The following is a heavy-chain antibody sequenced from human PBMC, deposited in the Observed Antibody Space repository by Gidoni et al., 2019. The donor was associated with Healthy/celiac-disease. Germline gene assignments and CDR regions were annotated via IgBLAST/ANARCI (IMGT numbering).Heavy chain of an antibody. J-gene: IGHJ6*02. CDR2: MNPNSGNT. CDR3: ASCGSTGYGMDV. D-gene: IGHD2-21*01. V-gene: IGHV1-8*01. CDR1: EYTFTSYD. Sequence: QVQLVQSAREVNKPRASMKGSCRASEYTFTSYDINWGRQATGQGLEWMGWMNPNSGNTGYAQKFQGRVTMTRNTSISTAYMELSSLRSEDTAVYYCASCGSTGYGMDVWGQGTTVTVSS.